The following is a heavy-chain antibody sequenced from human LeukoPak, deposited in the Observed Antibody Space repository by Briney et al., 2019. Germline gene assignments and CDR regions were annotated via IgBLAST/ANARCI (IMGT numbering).Heavy chain of an antibody. D-gene: IGHD4-23*01. CDR2: ISASNGNT. Sequence: ASVKVSCKTSGYSFTDYAITWVRQVRGQGLQWVGWISASNGNTDYAQSFRGRATMTTDTSTSTAYLELTSLTSDDTAVYYCARGSYGGFDYWGQGTLVTVSS. J-gene: IGHJ4*02. V-gene: IGHV1-18*01. CDR1: GYSFTDYA. CDR3: ARGSYGGFDY.